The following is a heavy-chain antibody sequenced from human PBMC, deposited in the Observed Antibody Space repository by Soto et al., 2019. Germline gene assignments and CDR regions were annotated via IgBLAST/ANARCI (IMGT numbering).Heavy chain of an antibody. D-gene: IGHD6-6*01. CDR1: GGSISSSSYY. Sequence: SETLSLTCTVSGGSISSSSYYWGWIRQPPGKGLEWIGSIYYSGSTYSDPSLKSRVTISVDTSKNQYSLKLSSVTAADTAVYYCARYSRDLYSSSTNWFDPWGQGTLVTVSS. V-gene: IGHV4-39*01. CDR2: IYYSGST. J-gene: IGHJ5*02. CDR3: ARYSRDLYSSSTNWFDP.